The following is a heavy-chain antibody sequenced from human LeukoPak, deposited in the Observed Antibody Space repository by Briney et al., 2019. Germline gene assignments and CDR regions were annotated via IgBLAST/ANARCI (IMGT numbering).Heavy chain of an antibody. V-gene: IGHV5-51*01. J-gene: IGHJ4*02. Sequence: GESLKISCKASGYSLTNYWIGWVRQMPEKGLEWMGIIYPGDSDTRYGPSFQGQVTISADKSITTAYLQWSSLKASDTAMYYCARSGASAFRSIDYWGQGTLVTVSS. CDR1: GYSLTNYW. D-gene: IGHD3-10*01. CDR2: IYPGDSDT. CDR3: ARSGASAFRSIDY.